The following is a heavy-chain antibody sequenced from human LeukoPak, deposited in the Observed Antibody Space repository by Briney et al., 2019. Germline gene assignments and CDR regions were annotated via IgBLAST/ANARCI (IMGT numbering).Heavy chain of an antibody. Sequence: ASVKVSCKAPGYTFTGYYMHWVRQAPGQGLEWMGWINPNSGGTNYAQKFQGRVTMTRDTSISTAYMELSRLRSDDTAVYYCATGVRYYYDSSGYFDYWGQGTLVTVSS. D-gene: IGHD3-22*01. CDR1: GYTFTGYY. CDR2: INPNSGGT. J-gene: IGHJ4*02. V-gene: IGHV1-2*02. CDR3: ATGVRYYYDSSGYFDY.